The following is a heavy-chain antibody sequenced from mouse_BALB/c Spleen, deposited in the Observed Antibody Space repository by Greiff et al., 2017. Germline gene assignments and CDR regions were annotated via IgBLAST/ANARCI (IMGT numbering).Heavy chain of an antibody. CDR2: ISTYYGNT. V-gene: IGHV1-67*01. Sequence: QVQLQQSGPELVRPGVSVKISCKGSGYTFTDYAMHWVKQSHAKSLEWIGVISTYYGNTNYNQKFKGKATMTVDKSSSTAYMELARLTSEDSAIYYCARTSLRYFDVWGAGTTVTVSS. J-gene: IGHJ1*01. CDR1: GYTFTDYA. CDR3: ARTSLRYFDV.